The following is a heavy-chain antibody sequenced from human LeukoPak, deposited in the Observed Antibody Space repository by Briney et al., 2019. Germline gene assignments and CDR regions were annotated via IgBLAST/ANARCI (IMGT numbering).Heavy chain of an antibody. Sequence: GGSLRLSCAASGFTFSSYGMHWVRQAPGKGLEWVAVISYDGNNKYYADSVKGRFTISRDNSKNTLYLQMDNLRAEVTAVYYCAKYQRQWLPKGGFDYWGQGTLVTVSS. CDR1: GFTFSSYG. CDR2: ISYDGNNK. V-gene: IGHV3-30*18. CDR3: AKYQRQWLPKGGFDY. D-gene: IGHD6-19*01. J-gene: IGHJ4*02.